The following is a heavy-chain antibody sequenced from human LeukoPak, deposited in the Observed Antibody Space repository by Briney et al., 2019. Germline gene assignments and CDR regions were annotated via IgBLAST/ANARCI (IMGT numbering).Heavy chain of an antibody. V-gene: IGHV4-38-2*01. CDR2: IYHSGST. CDR3: ARHEGNKRWLQLLGGVHWFDP. J-gene: IGHJ5*02. Sequence: SETLSLTCAVSGYSISSGYYWGWIRQPPGKGLEWIGSIYHSGSTYYNPSLKSRVTISVDTSKNQFSLKLSSVTAADTAVYYCARHEGNKRWLQLLGGVHWFDPWGQGTLVTVSS. D-gene: IGHD5-24*01. CDR1: GYSISSGYY.